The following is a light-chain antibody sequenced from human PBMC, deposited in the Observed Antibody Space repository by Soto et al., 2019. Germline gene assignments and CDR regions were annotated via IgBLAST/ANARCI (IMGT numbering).Light chain of an antibody. CDR3: QQYGDLPWT. CDR1: QPITNNY. J-gene: IGKJ1*01. V-gene: IGKV3-20*01. CDR2: AAS. Sequence: EVVLTQSPDTLSLSPGDKATLSCRASQPITNNYLAWYQQRPGQAPRVLIYAASGRATGTLDRFTGSGSGTDFTLTISRLEPDDFAVYHYQQYGDLPWTFGQGTKVEI.